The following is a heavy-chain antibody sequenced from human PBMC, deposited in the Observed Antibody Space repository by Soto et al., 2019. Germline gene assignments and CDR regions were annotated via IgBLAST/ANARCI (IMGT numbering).Heavy chain of an antibody. V-gene: IGHV4-34*01. Sequence: PSETLSLTCAVYGGSFSGYYWSWIRQPPGKGLEWFGEINHSGSTNYNPSLKSRVTISVDTSKNQFSLKLSSVTAADTAVYYCARERKRITMVRGAADNDAFDIWGQGTMVTVSS. CDR2: INHSGST. CDR3: ARERKRITMVRGAADNDAFDI. CDR1: GGSFSGYY. D-gene: IGHD3-10*01. J-gene: IGHJ3*02.